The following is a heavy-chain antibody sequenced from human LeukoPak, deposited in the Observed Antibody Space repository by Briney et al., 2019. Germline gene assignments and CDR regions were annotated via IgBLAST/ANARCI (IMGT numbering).Heavy chain of an antibody. CDR3: ARGYYSGSRIDY. CDR1: GFIFSDYY. J-gene: IGHJ4*02. CDR2: ITSSGRAT. Sequence: PGGSLRLSCAASGFIFSDYYMFLIRQAPGKGLEWLAYITSSGRATNYADFVKGRFTISRDNAKNTLYLQMNSLRAEDTAVYYCARGYYSGSRIDYWGQGTLVTVSS. V-gene: IGHV3-11*06. D-gene: IGHD1-26*01.